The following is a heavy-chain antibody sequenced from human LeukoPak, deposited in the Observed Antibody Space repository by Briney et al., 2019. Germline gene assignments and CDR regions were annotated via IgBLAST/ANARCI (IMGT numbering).Heavy chain of an antibody. V-gene: IGHV3-30*18. D-gene: IGHD2/OR15-2a*01. J-gene: IGHJ6*02. CDR3: AKIQYCNDPNCFLLYYFFGLDV. Sequence: PGGSLRLSCVASGFTFSSYGMHWVRQAPGKGLEWVAVISYDGRNEYYADSVKGRFTISRDNSKNSLFLQMNSLRVEDAAVYYCAKIQYCNDPNCFLLYYFFGLDVWGQGTTVTVSS. CDR2: ISYDGRNE. CDR1: GFTFSSYG.